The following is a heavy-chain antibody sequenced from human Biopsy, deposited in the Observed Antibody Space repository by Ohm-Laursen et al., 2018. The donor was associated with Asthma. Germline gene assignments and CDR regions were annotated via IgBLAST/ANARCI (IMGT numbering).Heavy chain of an antibody. D-gene: IGHD2-2*01. J-gene: IGHJ4*02. CDR1: GGTFNTYV. V-gene: IGHV1-69*13. CDR2: INSVFGTT. Sequence: GASVKVSCKSLGGTFNTYVIGWVRQAPGQGLEWMGGINSVFGTTTYPQKFQDRVTITADDSTSTVYMELSSLRSGDTAVYYCARKAGSCISRTCYSLDFWDQGTLVTVS. CDR3: ARKAGSCISRTCYSLDF.